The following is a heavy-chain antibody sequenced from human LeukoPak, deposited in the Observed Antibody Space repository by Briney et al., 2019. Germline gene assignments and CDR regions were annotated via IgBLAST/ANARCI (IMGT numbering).Heavy chain of an antibody. V-gene: IGHV1-2*02. J-gene: IGHJ4*02. CDR1: GYTFTGYY. CDR3: ARDSSGGNSFDD. D-gene: IGHD4-23*01. CDR2: INPNGGAT. Sequence: GASVKVSCKASGYTFTGYYMHWVRQAPGQGLEWMGWINPNGGATRYPQKFQGRVTMTRDTSISTAYMELSRLTSDDTALYFCARDSSGGNSFDDWGQGTLLTVSS.